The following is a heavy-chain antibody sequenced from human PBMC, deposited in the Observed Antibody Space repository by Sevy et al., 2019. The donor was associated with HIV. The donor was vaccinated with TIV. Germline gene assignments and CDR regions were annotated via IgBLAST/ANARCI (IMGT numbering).Heavy chain of an antibody. Sequence: GGSLRLTCAASGFTFSSYAMNWVRQAPGKGLEWVSTISASAGNTYYADSVKGRFTISRDNSRDTLYLQVNSLRADDTAVYYCAKGHTGTYAYWVQGTLVTVSS. CDR3: AKGHTGTYAY. CDR1: GFTFSSYA. J-gene: IGHJ4*02. V-gene: IGHV3-23*01. CDR2: ISASAGNT. D-gene: IGHD1-26*01.